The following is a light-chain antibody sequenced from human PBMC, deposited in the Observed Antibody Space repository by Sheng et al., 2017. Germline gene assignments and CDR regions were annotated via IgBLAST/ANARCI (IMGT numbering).Light chain of an antibody. CDR1: QDIGND. CDR3: QQYDNLPLT. J-gene: IGKJ4*01. V-gene: IGKV1-33*01. Sequence: DIQMTQSPSSLSASVGDGVTITCQASQDIGNDLSWFQQKPGKAPKLLIYGTSNLETGVSSRFNGGASGTDFTFTISSLQPEDFATYYCQQYDNLPLTFGGGTKVDIK. CDR2: GTS.